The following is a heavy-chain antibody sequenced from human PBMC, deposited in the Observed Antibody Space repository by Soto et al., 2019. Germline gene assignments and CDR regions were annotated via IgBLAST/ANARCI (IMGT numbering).Heavy chain of an antibody. CDR2: IKSKANSYGT. D-gene: IGHD1-1*01. Sequence: EVQLVESGGGLVQPGGSLKLSCAASGLTFIGFARHGVRRASGKGLEWVARIKSKANSYGTAYAASVKGRFTISRDDSKNTAYLQMNSLKTEDTAVYYCTRPLVWNEGDNDYWGQGTLVTVSS. J-gene: IGHJ4*02. CDR3: TRPLVWNEGDNDY. V-gene: IGHV3-73*01. CDR1: GLTFIGFA.